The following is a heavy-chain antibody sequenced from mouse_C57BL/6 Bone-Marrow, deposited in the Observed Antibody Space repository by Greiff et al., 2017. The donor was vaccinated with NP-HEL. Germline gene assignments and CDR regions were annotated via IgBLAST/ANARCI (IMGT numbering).Heavy chain of an antibody. V-gene: IGHV1-63*01. J-gene: IGHJ2*01. D-gene: IGHD1-1*01. CDR2: IYPGGGYT. Sequence: QVHVKQSGAELVRPGTSVKMSCKASGYTFTNYWIGWAKQRPGHGLEWIGDIYPGGGYTNYNEKFKGKATLTADKSSSTAYMQFSSLTSEDSAIYYCARRYYGRGDYFDYWGQGTTLTVSS. CDR3: ARRYYGRGDYFDY. CDR1: GYTFTNYW.